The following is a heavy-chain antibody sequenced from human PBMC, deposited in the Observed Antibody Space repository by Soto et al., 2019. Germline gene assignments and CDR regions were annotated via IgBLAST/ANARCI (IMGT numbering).Heavy chain of an antibody. CDR1: GFTFSSYP. CDR2: ISGSGSTT. J-gene: IGHJ4*02. Sequence: EVQLLESGGDLVQPGGSLRLSCAASGFTFSSYPMTWVRQAPGKGLEWVSVISGSGSTTYYADSVKGRFTTPRDNSRNTLYPKRNSLRPEDTAVYYCAKRRAGSSYSSLPYWGQGPLAPVSS. D-gene: IGHD2-15*01. V-gene: IGHV3-23*01. CDR3: AKRRAGSSYSSLPY.